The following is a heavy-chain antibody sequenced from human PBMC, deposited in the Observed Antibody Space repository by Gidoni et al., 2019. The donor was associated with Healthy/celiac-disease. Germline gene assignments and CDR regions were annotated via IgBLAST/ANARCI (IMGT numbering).Heavy chain of an antibody. Sequence: QVQLVQSGAEVKKPGASVKVSCKASGYTFTSYGISWVRQAPGQGLEWMGWISAYNGNTNYAQKLQGRVTMTTDTSTSTAYMELRSLRSDDTAVYYCARGHPTVTTRPRKADQYFQHWGQGTLVTVSS. V-gene: IGHV1-18*04. CDR1: GYTFTSYG. D-gene: IGHD4-17*01. CDR2: ISAYNGNT. J-gene: IGHJ1*01. CDR3: ARGHPTVTTRPRKADQYFQH.